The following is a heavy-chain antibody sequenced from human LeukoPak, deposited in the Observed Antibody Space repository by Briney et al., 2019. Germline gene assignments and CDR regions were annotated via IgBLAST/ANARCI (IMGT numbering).Heavy chain of an antibody. Sequence: ASVKVSCRASGYTFTGYYMHWVQQAPGQGLEWMGWINPNSGGTNYAQKLQGRVTMTTDTSTSTAYMELRSLRSDDPAVYYCARDLYDILTGHYPPADYWGQGTLVTVSS. CDR2: INPNSGGT. J-gene: IGHJ4*02. CDR1: GYTFTGYY. V-gene: IGHV1-2*02. CDR3: ARDLYDILTGHYPPADY. D-gene: IGHD3-9*01.